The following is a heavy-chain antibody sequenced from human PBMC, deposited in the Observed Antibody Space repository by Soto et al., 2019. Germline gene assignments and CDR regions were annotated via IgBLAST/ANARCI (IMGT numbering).Heavy chain of an antibody. CDR1: GYTFTSYD. D-gene: IGHD4-17*01. J-gene: IGHJ4*02. V-gene: IGHV1-8*01. CDR2: MNPNSANT. CDR3: ARTLCGDNVDS. Sequence: QVQLVQSGAEVKKPGASVKVSCKASGYTFTSYDINWVRQATGQGLEWMGWMNPNSANTGYIQKFQGRVTMTRNTSIRPAYMEQSSLRAEDTAVYYWARTLCGDNVDSWGQGTLVTVSS.